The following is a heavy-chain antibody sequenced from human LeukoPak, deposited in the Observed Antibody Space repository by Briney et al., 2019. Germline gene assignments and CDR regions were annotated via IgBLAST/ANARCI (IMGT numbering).Heavy chain of an antibody. D-gene: IGHD2-15*01. J-gene: IGHJ4*02. CDR3: AKEYCSGGRCYAYLDY. CDR1: GFTFSSYA. Sequence: GGSLRLSCAASGFTFSSYAMHWVRQAPGKGLEWVSYISSSGSTIYYADSVKGRFTISRDNAKNSLYLQMNSLRAEDTAVYYCAKEYCSGGRCYAYLDYWGPGTLVSVSS. CDR2: ISSSGSTI. V-gene: IGHV3-48*03.